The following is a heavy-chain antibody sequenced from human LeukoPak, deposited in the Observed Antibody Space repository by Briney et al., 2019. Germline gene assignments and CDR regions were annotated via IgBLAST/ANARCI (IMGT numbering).Heavy chain of an antibody. J-gene: IGHJ4*02. D-gene: IGHD6-13*01. CDR3: ASPPRGPGYYFDY. Sequence: PETLSLTCTVSGGSISSSNYYWGWIRQPPGKGLEWGGSIYYSVSTYYNPSLKSRVTISVDTSKKQFSLMLSSVTAADTAVYYCASPPRGPGYYFDYWGQGTLVTVSS. CDR2: IYYSVST. CDR1: GGSISSSNYY. V-gene: IGHV4-39*01.